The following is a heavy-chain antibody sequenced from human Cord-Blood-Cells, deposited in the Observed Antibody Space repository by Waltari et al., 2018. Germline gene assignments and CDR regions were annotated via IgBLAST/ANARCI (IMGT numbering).Heavy chain of an antibody. J-gene: IGHJ3*02. D-gene: IGHD2-2*01. Sequence: EEELVQSGAEAKRPGESLKITCTGSGYRSSSYWTGWVRQIHVKGLEWMGIIYPGDSDTRYSPSFQGQVTISADKSISTAYLQWSSLKASDTAMYYCARRFCSSTSCHDAFDIWGQGTMVTVSS. CDR1: GYRSSSYW. CDR2: IYPGDSDT. V-gene: IGHV5-51*01. CDR3: ARRFCSSTSCHDAFDI.